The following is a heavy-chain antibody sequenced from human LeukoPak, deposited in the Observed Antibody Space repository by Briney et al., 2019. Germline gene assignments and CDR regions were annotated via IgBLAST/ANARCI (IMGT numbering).Heavy chain of an antibody. CDR1: GYTFTSYA. J-gene: IGHJ6*02. V-gene: IGHV7-4-1*02. CDR2: INTNTGNP. CDR3: AREYGSGIYYYYGMDV. D-gene: IGHD3-10*01. Sequence: APVKVSCKASGYTFTSYAMNWVRQAPGQGLEWMGWINTNTGNPTYAQGFTGRFVFSLDTSVSTAYLQISSLKAEDTAVYYCAREYGSGIYYYYGMDVWGQGTTVTVSS.